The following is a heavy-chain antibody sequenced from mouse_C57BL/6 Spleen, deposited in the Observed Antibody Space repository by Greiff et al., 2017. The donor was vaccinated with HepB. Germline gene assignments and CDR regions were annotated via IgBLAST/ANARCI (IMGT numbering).Heavy chain of an antibody. J-gene: IGHJ2*01. CDR2: INPNNGGT. D-gene: IGHD1-1*01. V-gene: IGHV1-18*01. Sequence: VQLKESGPELVKPGASVKIPCKASGYTFTDYNMDWVKQSHGKSLEWIGDINPNNGGTIYNQKFKGKATLTVDKSSSTAYMELRRLTSEDTAVYYCARWLITMVVAEGYFDYWGQGTTLTVSS. CDR3: ARWLITMVVAEGYFDY. CDR1: GYTFTDYN.